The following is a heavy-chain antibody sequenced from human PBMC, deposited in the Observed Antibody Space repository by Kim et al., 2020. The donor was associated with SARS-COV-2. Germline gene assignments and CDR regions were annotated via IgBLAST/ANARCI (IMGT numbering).Heavy chain of an antibody. V-gene: IGHV4-31*02. CDR3: ARESGGDFDY. J-gene: IGHJ4*02. CDR2: GST. Sequence: GSTHYNPALTSRVTISVDTSKNQFSLKLSSVTAADTAVYYCARESGGDFDYWGQGTLVTVSS.